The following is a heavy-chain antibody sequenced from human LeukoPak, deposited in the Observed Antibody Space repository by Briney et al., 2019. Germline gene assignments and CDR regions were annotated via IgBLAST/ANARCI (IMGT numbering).Heavy chain of an antibody. CDR3: ARDDWNDPWFDP. V-gene: IGHV1-2*02. J-gene: IGHJ5*02. CDR1: GYTFTGYY. CDR2: LNPKSCGT. D-gene: IGHD1-1*01. Sequence: ASVKVSCQASGYTFTGYYIHWVRQAPGQGLEWMGWLNPKSCGTNYAQKFQGRVTMTRDTTINTAYMELSRLRSDDTAVYYCARDDWNDPWFDPWGQGTLVTVSS.